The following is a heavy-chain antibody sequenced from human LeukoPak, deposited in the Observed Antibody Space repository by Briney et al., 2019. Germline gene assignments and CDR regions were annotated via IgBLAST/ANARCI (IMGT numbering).Heavy chain of an antibody. CDR1: GGTFSSYA. V-gene: IGHV1-69*06. Sequence: SVKVSCKASGGTFSSYAISWVRQAPGQGLEWMGGIIPIFGTANYAQKFQGRVTIIADKSTSTAYMELSSLRSEDTAVYYCARRRNIAVAGMGYWGQGTLVTVSS. CDR2: IIPIFGTA. D-gene: IGHD6-19*01. J-gene: IGHJ4*02. CDR3: ARRRNIAVAGMGY.